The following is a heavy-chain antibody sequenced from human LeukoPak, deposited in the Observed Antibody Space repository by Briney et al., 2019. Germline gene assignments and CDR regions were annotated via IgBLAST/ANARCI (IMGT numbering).Heavy chain of an antibody. Sequence: GGSLRLSCAASGFTFSSYAMSWVRQAPGKGPEWVSAISESGASTYYTDAVEGRFTISRDNSKNTLYLQMNSLRAEDTAIYYCAKGGESYYSFYYMDVWGKGTTVTVSS. CDR2: ISESGAST. CDR3: AKGGESYYSFYYMDV. D-gene: IGHD3-16*01. J-gene: IGHJ6*03. V-gene: IGHV3-23*01. CDR1: GFTFSSYA.